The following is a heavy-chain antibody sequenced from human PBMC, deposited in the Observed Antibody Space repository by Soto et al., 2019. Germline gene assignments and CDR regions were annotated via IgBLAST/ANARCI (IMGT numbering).Heavy chain of an antibody. D-gene: IGHD2-15*01. CDR3: ANGVVAAATNRPSDY. CDR1: GFTFSSYA. J-gene: IGHJ4*02. Sequence: EVQLLESGGGLEQPGGSLRLSCAASGFTFSSYAMSWVRQAPGKGLDWVSIISVSGDITYYADSVQGRFTISRDNSTNTLYLQMHSPRAEDTALYYCANGVVAAATNRPSDYWGRGTLVTVSS. V-gene: IGHV3-23*01. CDR2: ISVSGDIT.